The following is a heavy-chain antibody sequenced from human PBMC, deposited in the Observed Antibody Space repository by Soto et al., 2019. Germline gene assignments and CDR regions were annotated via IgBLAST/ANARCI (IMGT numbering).Heavy chain of an antibody. D-gene: IGHD1-26*01. CDR1: GYTFTVYY. CDR2: INPKSGGT. V-gene: IGHV1-2*02. CDR3: ARDLAKGGGSAGFDY. Sequence: ASVKVSCKASGYTFTVYYMHWVRQAPGQGLEWMGWINPKSGGTMYPQKFQGRVTMTWDTSISTAYMALTRLRSDDTAVYYCARDLAKGGGSAGFDYWGQGTLVTVLL. J-gene: IGHJ4*02.